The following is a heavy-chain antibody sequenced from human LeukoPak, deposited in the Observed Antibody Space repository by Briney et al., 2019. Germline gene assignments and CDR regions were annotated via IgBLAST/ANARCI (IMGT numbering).Heavy chain of an antibody. D-gene: IGHD5-24*01. Sequence: GASVKVSCKASGYTFTSDAMHWVRQAPGQRLEWMGWINAGNGNTKYSQKFQGRVTITRDTSASTAYMELSSLRSEDTAVYYCARDTQDGYNYSDYWGQGTLVIVSS. CDR1: GYTFTSDA. CDR3: ARDTQDGYNYSDY. CDR2: INAGNGNT. J-gene: IGHJ4*02. V-gene: IGHV1-3*01.